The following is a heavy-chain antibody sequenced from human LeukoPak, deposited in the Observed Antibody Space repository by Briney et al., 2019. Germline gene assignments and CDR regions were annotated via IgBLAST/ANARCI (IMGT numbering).Heavy chain of an antibody. D-gene: IGHD1-20*01. V-gene: IGHV4-34*01. CDR3: ARYNWNDGRYFDY. Sequence: SETLSLTCAVYGGSFSGYYWSWIRQPPGKGLEWIGEINHSGNTNYNPSLKSRVTISVDASKDQFSLKLSSVTAADTAVYYCARYNWNDGRYFDYWGQGTLVTVSS. CDR2: INHSGNT. J-gene: IGHJ4*02. CDR1: GGSFSGYY.